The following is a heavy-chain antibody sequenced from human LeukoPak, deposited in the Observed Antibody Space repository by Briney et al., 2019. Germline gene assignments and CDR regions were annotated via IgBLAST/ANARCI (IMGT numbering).Heavy chain of an antibody. J-gene: IGHJ4*02. CDR3: ASQGEINYYDSSGYYLKSYYFDY. V-gene: IGHV4-4*02. CDR2: IYHSGST. CDR1: GGSISSSNW. D-gene: IGHD3-22*01. Sequence: SGTLSLTCAVSGGSISSSNWWSWVRQPPGKGLEWIGEIYHSGSTYYNPSLKSRVTISVDKSKNQFSLKLSPVTAADTAVYYCASQGEINYYDSSGYYLKSYYFDYWGQGTLVTVSS.